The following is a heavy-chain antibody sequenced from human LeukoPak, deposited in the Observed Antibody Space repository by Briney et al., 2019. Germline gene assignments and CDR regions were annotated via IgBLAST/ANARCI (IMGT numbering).Heavy chain of an antibody. D-gene: IGHD3-22*01. J-gene: IGHJ4*02. CDR2: ISSNGATK. CDR3: AIQMTMIVVVPYFGY. V-gene: IGHV3-11*04. Sequence: PGGSLRLSCEASGFTFQDYYMSWIRQAPGKGLEWVSFISSNGATKYYADSVRGRFTISRDNAKNSVYLYMNSLREDDTAVYYCAIQMTMIVVVPYFGYWGQGIPVTVSP. CDR1: GFTFQDYY.